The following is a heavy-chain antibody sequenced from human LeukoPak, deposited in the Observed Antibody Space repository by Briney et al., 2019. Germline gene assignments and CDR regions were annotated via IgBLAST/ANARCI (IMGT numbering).Heavy chain of an antibody. CDR1: GGSISSGSYY. CDR3: ARDGLATYYYYYYMDV. V-gene: IGHV4-61*02. D-gene: IGHD6-6*01. Sequence: SETLSLTCTVSGGSISSGSYYWSWIRQPAGKGLEWIGRIYTSGSTSYNPSLKSRVTISVGTSKNQFSLRLSSVTAADTAVYFCARDGLATYYYYYYMDVWGKGTTVTVSS. J-gene: IGHJ6*03. CDR2: IYTSGST.